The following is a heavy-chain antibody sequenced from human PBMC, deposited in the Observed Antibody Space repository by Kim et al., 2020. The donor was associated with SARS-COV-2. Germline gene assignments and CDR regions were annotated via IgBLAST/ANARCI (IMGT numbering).Heavy chain of an antibody. CDR3: ARDNYYYDSSGYYSDL. Sequence: SVKGRFTISRHNSKNTLYLQMNSLRAEDTAVYYCARDNYYYDSSGYYSDLWGRGTLVTVSS. V-gene: IGHV3-53*04. D-gene: IGHD3-22*01. J-gene: IGHJ2*01.